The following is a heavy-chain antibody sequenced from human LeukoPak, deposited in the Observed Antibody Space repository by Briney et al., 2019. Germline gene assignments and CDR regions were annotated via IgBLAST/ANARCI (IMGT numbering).Heavy chain of an antibody. J-gene: IGHJ4*02. CDR2: IFSSSTYI. V-gene: IGHV3-21*03. D-gene: IGHD2/OR15-2a*01. CDR1: GFAFNTYS. CDR3: ARDFYDGFALDY. Sequence: GSLRLSCAAAGFAFNTYSMNWVRQAPGKGLEWVSFIFSSSTYIYYTDSVKGRFTISRDNARNSLYLQMDNLRAEDTGVYYCARDFYDGFALDYWGQGTLVTVSS.